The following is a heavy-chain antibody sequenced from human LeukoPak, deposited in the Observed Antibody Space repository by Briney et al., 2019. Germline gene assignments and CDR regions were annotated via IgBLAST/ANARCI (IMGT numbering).Heavy chain of an antibody. CDR2: ISISGVDT. J-gene: IGHJ4*02. D-gene: IGHD5-12*01. V-gene: IGHV3-23*01. Sequence: GGSLRLSCPTSGFAFRDYSMSWVRQAPGKGLEWVSSISISGVDTFYADSVKGRFTISRDNSKNTLFLQVNSLRAEDTAIYYCAKGRSGYDYFDSWGQGTLVTVSS. CDR3: AKGRSGYDYFDS. CDR1: GFAFRDYS.